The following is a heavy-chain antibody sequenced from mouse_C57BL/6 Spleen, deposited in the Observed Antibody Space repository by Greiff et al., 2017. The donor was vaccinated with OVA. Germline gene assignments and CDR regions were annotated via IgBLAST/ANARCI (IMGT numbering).Heavy chain of an antibody. CDR2: INPNNGGT. J-gene: IGHJ3*01. D-gene: IGHD1-1*01. V-gene: IGHV1-22*01. CDR3: ARDSYYYGSSYWFAY. CDR1: GYTFTDYN. Sequence: EVQVVESGPELVKPGASVKMSCKASGYTFTDYNMHWVKQSHGKSLEWIGYINPNNGGTSYNQKFKGKATLTVNKSSSTAYMELRSLTSEDSAVYYCARDSYYYGSSYWFAYWGQGTLVTVSA.